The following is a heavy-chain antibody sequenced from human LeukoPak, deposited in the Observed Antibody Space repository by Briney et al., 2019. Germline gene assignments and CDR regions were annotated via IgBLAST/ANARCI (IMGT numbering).Heavy chain of an antibody. Sequence: SETLSLTCTVSGGSISSSSYYWGWIRQPPGKGPEWIGSIYYSGSTYYNPSLKSRVTISVDTSKNQFSLKLSSVTAADTAVYYCASRGGVVVPVPFQHWGQGTLVTVSS. D-gene: IGHD2-2*01. CDR3: ASRGGVVVPVPFQH. V-gene: IGHV4-39*01. J-gene: IGHJ1*01. CDR1: GGSISSSSYY. CDR2: IYYSGST.